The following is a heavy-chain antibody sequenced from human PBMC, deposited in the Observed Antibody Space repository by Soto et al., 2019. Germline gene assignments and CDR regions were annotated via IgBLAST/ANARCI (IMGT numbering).Heavy chain of an antibody. J-gene: IGHJ4*02. CDR1: GDTFRRYV. Sequence: QVQLVQSGAEVKKPGSSVKVSCEASGDTFRRYVISWVRQAPGQGLEWMGGIIPIFGTTNYAQKFQGRVTFTADEATSTAYMELSSLRSEDTAIYYCWKGAVTDYGDYFHFDYWGQGTLVTVSS. V-gene: IGHV1-69*12. CDR2: IIPIFGTT. D-gene: IGHD4-17*01. CDR3: WKGAVTDYGDYFHFDY.